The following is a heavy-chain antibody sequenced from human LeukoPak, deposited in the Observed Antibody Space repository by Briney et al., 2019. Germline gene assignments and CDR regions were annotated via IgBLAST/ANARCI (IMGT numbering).Heavy chain of an antibody. V-gene: IGHV1-46*03. CDR3: ARAPAVTTFDY. Sequence: ASVKVSCKASGYTFTSYYMHWVRQAPGQGLEWMGIINPSGGSTSYAQKFQGRVTMTRDTSTSTVYMELSSLRSEDTAVNYCARAPAVTTFDYWGQGTLVTVSS. J-gene: IGHJ4*02. CDR1: GYTFTSYY. D-gene: IGHD4-17*01. CDR2: INPSGGST.